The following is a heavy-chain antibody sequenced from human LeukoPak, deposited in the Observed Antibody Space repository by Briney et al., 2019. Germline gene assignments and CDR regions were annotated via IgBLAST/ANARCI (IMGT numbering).Heavy chain of an antibody. CDR1: GGSISSYY. V-gene: IGHV4-34*01. D-gene: IGHD6-19*01. CDR2: MNHSGST. J-gene: IGHJ5*02. Sequence: SETLSLTCSVSGGSISSYYWSWIRQPPGKGLEWIGEMNHSGSTNYNPSLKSRLTISVDTSKNQFSLKLSSVTAADTAVYYCARSQYSSGWYWFDPWGQGTLVTVSS. CDR3: ARSQYSSGWYWFDP.